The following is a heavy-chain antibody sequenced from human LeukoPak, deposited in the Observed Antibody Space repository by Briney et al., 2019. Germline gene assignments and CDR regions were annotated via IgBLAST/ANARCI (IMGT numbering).Heavy chain of an antibody. V-gene: IGHV4-34*01. CDR3: ARGRWELRLSFDY. J-gene: IGHJ4*02. Sequence: TSETLSLTCAVYGGSFSGYYWSWIRQPPGKGLEWIGEINHSGSTNYNPSLKSRVTISVDRSKNQFSLKLSSVTAADTAVYYCARGRWELRLSFDYWGQGTLVTVSS. CDR1: GGSFSGYY. CDR2: INHSGST. D-gene: IGHD1-26*01.